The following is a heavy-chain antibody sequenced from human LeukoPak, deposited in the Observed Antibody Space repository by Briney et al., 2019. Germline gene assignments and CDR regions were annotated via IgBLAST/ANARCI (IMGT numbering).Heavy chain of an antibody. CDR2: IYTSGST. V-gene: IGHV4-4*07. Sequence: SETLSLTCTVSGGSISSYYWSWIRQPAGKGLEWIGRIYTSGSTNYNPSLKSRVTMSVDTSKNQFSLKLSSVTAADTAVYYCARDVVVVATHATWFDPWGQGTLVTVSS. CDR3: ARDVVVVATHATWFDP. J-gene: IGHJ5*02. D-gene: IGHD2-15*01. CDR1: GGSISSYY.